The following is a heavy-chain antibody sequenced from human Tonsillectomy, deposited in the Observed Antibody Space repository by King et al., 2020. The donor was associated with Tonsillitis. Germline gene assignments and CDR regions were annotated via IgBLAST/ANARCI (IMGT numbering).Heavy chain of an antibody. J-gene: IGHJ4*02. CDR3: AKDLPTYDDYVGTRFDY. CDR1: GFTFSGYA. Sequence: VQLVESGGDLVQPVGSLRLSCAASGFTFSGYAMSWVRQAPGKGLEWVSAISGSGGSTFYADSVKGRFTISRDNSKSTLYLHMNSLRAEDTAIYYCAKDLPTYDDYVGTRFDYWGQGTLVIVSS. V-gene: IGHV3-23*04. CDR2: ISGSGGST. D-gene: IGHD4-23*01.